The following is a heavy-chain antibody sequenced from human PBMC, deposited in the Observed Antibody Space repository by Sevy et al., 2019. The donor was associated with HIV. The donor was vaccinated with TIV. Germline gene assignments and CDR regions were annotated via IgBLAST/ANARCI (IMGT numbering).Heavy chain of an antibody. CDR1: GGSISSEDYY. D-gene: IGHD6-13*01. V-gene: IGHV4-39*02. CDR3: AREGPRIAQFDS. J-gene: IGHJ4*02. Sequence: SETLSLTCTVSGGSISSEDYYWGWIRQPPGKGLDWIGSIYYSGSTYYNPSLKSRVTISVSTSKNQFSLKLRSVTAADTAMYYCAREGPRIAQFDSWGQGTLVTVSS. CDR2: IYYSGST.